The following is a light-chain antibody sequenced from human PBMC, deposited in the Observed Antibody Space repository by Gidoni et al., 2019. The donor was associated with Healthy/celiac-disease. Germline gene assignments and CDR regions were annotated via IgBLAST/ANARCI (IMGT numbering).Light chain of an antibody. CDR2: DAS. CDR1: QSVSSS. J-gene: IGKJ4*01. Sequence: EIVLTQSPATLSLSPWERATHSCRASQSVSSSLAWYQQKPGQAPRLLIYDASNRSTGIPAMFSGSSYGTDFTLTIRSLEPEYFSVYYCQQRGNWPPTFGGGTKVEIK. V-gene: IGKV3-11*01. CDR3: QQRGNWPPT.